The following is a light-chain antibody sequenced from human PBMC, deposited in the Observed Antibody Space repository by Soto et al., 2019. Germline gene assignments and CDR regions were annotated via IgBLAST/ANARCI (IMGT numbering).Light chain of an antibody. CDR1: QTVTSY. V-gene: IGKV3-11*01. Sequence: EIVLTQSPVTLSLSPGESATLSCRASQTVTSYLAWYQHKPGLPPRLLIYDASNRATGIPARFSGSGSGTDFTLTISSLEPEDFAVYYCQQRGNWPPYTFGQGTKLEIK. J-gene: IGKJ2*01. CDR3: QQRGNWPPYT. CDR2: DAS.